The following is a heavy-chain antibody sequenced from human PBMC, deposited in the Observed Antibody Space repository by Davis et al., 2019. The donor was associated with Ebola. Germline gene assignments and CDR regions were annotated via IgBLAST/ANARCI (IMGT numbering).Heavy chain of an antibody. CDR1: GYSFTSYW. CDR3: ARRYDWQFDA. V-gene: IGHV5-51*01. D-gene: IGHD3-16*01. Sequence: GESLKISCKGSGYSFTSYWIGWVRQMPGKALEWMGIIYPGDSDTRYNPSFQGQVTISADKSINTAYLHWSSLKASDSAMYYCARRYDWQFDAWGQGTLVTVSS. CDR2: IYPGDSDT. J-gene: IGHJ5*02.